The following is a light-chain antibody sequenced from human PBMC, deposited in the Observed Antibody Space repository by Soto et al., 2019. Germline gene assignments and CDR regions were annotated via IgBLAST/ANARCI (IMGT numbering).Light chain of an antibody. CDR1: QSVSTT. J-gene: IGKJ1*01. Sequence: EIVITQSRASLSVSPWQRASLSCRASQSVSTTVAWYHQKPGQAPRLLVYGASTRATGIPARFSGSGAGTDFTLTITSLQSEDFGVYFCQQYKDWPTTFGQGTKVDIK. CDR2: GAS. CDR3: QQYKDWPTT. V-gene: IGKV3-15*01.